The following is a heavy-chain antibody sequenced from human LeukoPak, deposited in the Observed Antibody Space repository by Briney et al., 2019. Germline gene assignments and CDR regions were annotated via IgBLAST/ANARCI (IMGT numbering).Heavy chain of an antibody. V-gene: IGHV3-30-3*01. CDR2: ISYDGSNK. CDR1: GFTFRSYA. J-gene: IGHJ4*02. D-gene: IGHD6-19*01. CDR3: ARVVAGAYDY. Sequence: GGSLKPPGEASGFTFRSYAIHWVRQAPGKGLEWVAVISYDGSNKYYADSVKGRFTISRDNSKNTLYLQMNSLRAEDTAVYYCARVVAGAYDYWGQGTLVTVSS.